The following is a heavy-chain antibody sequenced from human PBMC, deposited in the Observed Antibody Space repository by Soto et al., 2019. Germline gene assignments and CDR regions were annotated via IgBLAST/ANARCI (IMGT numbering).Heavy chain of an antibody. CDR2: ISTSGSST. CDR3: ANLAKNYYHYMDV. CDR1: GLSFSDYG. Sequence: WGSLRLWCTASGLSFSDYGVSWILKAPGKGLEWVSLISTSGSSTDYADSVKGRFTISRDNAKNSLSLQMNSLRAEDTAVYYCANLAKNYYHYMDVWGKGTTVNVSS. J-gene: IGHJ6*03. V-gene: IGHV3-11*01. D-gene: IGHD1-26*01.